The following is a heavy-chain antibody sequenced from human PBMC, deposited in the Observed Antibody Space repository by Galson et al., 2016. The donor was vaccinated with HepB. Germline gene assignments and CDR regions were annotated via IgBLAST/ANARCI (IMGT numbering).Heavy chain of an antibody. D-gene: IGHD2-21*02. CDR3: ARDYRHCGADPM. Sequence: SLRLSCAASGFAFNTYWMSWVRHAPGKVLEWVANIKQDASEKYYVDSVKGRFTISRDNAKNSLYLQMNSLTADDTAVYYCARDYRHCGADPMGAQGTLVTVSS. V-gene: IGHV3-7*01. CDR1: GFAFNTYW. CDR2: IKQDASEK. J-gene: IGHJ4*02.